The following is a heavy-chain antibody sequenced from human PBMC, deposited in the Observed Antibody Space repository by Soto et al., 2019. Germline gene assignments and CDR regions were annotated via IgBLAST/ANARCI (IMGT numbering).Heavy chain of an antibody. V-gene: IGHV4-39*01. Sequence: SETLSLTCNVSGGSMSSSSYYWGWIRQPPGKGLEGIGSIKYNGSTYYKPSLKSRVTISVDTSKNQFSLKLSSVTAADMAVYYCARRAVVAATNFDYWGQGTLVTVSS. D-gene: IGHD2-15*01. CDR3: ARRAVVAATNFDY. CDR1: GGSMSSSSYY. CDR2: IKYNGST. J-gene: IGHJ4*02.